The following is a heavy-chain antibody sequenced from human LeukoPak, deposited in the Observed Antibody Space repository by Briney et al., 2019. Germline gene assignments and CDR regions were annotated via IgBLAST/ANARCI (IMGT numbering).Heavy chain of an antibody. CDR2: ISSSSSYI. CDR3: ARDYGDDYYYYYYMDV. V-gene: IGHV3-21*01. D-gene: IGHD4-17*01. Sequence: PGGSLRLSCAASGFTFSSYSMNWVRQAPGKGLEWVSSISSSSSYIYYADSVKGRFTISRDNAKNSLYLQMNSLRAEDTAVYYCARDYGDDYYYYYYMDVWGKGTTVTVSS. CDR1: GFTFSSYS. J-gene: IGHJ6*03.